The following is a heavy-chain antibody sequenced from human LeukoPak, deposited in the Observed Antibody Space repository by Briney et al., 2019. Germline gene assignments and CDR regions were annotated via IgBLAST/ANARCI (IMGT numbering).Heavy chain of an antibody. J-gene: IGHJ3*02. CDR1: GYTFTSYG. V-gene: IGHV1-18*01. CDR3: ARDITLVYSGSSYDAFDI. Sequence: GASVKVSCKASGYTFTSYGISWVRQAPGQGLEWMGWISAYNGNTNYAQKLQGRVTMTTDTSTSTAYMELRSLRSDDTAVYYCARDITLVYSGSSYDAFDIWGQGTMVTVSS. CDR2: ISAYNGNT. D-gene: IGHD1-26*01.